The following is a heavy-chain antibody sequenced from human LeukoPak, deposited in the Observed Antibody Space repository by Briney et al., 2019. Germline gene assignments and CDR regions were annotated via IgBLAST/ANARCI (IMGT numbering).Heavy chain of an antibody. V-gene: IGHV3-23*01. Sequence: TGGSLRLSCAASGFTFSSYGMSWVRQAPGKGLEWVLAISGSGGSTYYADSVKGRFTISRDNSKNTLYLQMNSLRAEDTAVYYCAKAPVTTCRGAFCYPFDYWGLGTLVTVSS. CDR2: ISGSGGST. CDR1: GFTFSSYG. J-gene: IGHJ4*02. CDR3: AKAPVTTCRGAFCYPFDY. D-gene: IGHD2-15*01.